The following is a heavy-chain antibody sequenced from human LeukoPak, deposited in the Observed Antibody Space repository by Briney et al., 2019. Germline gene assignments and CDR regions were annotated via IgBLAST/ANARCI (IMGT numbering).Heavy chain of an antibody. Sequence: SETLSLTCTVSGGSISSSSYYWAWIRQPPGKGLEWIGTIYYSGTTNYNPSLKSRVTIPVDTSNNQFSLKLRSVTAADTSVYYCARGYCGGTTCLYSSGWYFDYWGQGTLVTVSS. CDR1: GGSISSSSYY. D-gene: IGHD2-2*01. CDR2: IYYSGTT. V-gene: IGHV4-39*01. J-gene: IGHJ4*02. CDR3: ARGYCGGTTCLYSSGWYFDY.